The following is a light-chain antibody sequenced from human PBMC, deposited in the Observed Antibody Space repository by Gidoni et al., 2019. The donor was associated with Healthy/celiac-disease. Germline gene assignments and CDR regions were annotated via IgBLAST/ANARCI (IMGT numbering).Light chain of an antibody. V-gene: IGKV3-11*01. Sequence: EIVLTQSPATLSLSPGERATLSCRASQSVDSYLAWYQQKPGQAPRLLIYDASNRATGIPARFSGSGSGTDFTLTISSLEPEDFAVYYCQERSNRITFGQGTKLEIK. CDR1: QSVDSY. CDR3: QERSNRIT. J-gene: IGKJ2*01. CDR2: DAS.